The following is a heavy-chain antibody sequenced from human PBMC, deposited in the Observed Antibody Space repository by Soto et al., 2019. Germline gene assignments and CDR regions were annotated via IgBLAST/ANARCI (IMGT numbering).Heavy chain of an antibody. J-gene: IGHJ6*02. D-gene: IGHD6-13*01. CDR1: GFTFSDHY. Sequence: GGSLRLSCAASGFTFSDHYMDWVRQAPGKGLEWVGRTRNKANSYTTEYAASVKGRFTISRDDSKNSLYLQMNSLKTEDTAVYYCAREPGSHNSRDETYYYYYGMDVWGQGTTVTVSS. CDR2: TRNKANSYTT. V-gene: IGHV3-72*01. CDR3: AREPGSHNSRDETYYYYYGMDV.